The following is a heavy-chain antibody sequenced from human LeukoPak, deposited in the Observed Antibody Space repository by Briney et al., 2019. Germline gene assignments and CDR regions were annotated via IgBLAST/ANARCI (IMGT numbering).Heavy chain of an antibody. CDR2: INPNSGGT. Sequence: ASVKVSCKASGYTFTSYGISWVRQAPGQGLEWMGWINPNSGGTNYAQKFQGRVTMTRDTSISTAYMELSRLRSDDTAVYYCARTPGRMTTVTTFDYWGQGTLVTVSS. V-gene: IGHV1-2*02. CDR1: GYTFTSYG. D-gene: IGHD4-17*01. CDR3: ARTPGRMTTVTTFDY. J-gene: IGHJ4*02.